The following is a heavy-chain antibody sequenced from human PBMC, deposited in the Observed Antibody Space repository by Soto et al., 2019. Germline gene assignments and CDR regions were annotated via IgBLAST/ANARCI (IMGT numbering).Heavy chain of an antibody. CDR1: GGSVSSGSYY. V-gene: IGHV4-61*01. D-gene: IGHD6-13*01. CDR2: IYYSGST. Sequence: SETLSLTCTVSGGSVSSGSYYWSWIRHPPGKGLEWIGYIYYSGSTNYNPSLKSRVTISVDTSKNQFSLKLSSVTAADTAVYYCARDWQQLATGDYYYYGMDVWGQGTTVTVSS. J-gene: IGHJ6*02. CDR3: ARDWQQLATGDYYYYGMDV.